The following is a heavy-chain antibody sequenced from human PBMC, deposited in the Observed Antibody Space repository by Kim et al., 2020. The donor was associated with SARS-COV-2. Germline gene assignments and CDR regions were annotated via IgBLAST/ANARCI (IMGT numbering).Heavy chain of an antibody. Sequence: GGSLRLSCIASGFTFIDYAMRWVRQAPGKGLEWVSFINGRGGNTIYAASVKGRFTISIDNSKNKLILQIKSQSVEAKAIYYCEKSLNGYSDVLECLGQGT. D-gene: IGHD4-17*01. J-gene: IGHJ4*02. V-gene: IGHV3-23*01. CDR1: GFTFIDYA. CDR2: INGRGGNT. CDR3: EKSLNGYSDVLEC.